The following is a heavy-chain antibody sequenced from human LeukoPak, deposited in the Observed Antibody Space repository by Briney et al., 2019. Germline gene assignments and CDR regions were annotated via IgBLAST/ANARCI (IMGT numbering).Heavy chain of an antibody. CDR3: ASRLTYYYDSSGYYWGDY. D-gene: IGHD3-22*01. CDR1: GITFRSND. V-gene: IGHV3-66*01. CDR2: IYSGGST. J-gene: IGHJ4*02. Sequence: GGPLRLSVAAPGITFRSNDMTGFPKAPGKGLEGVSVIYSGGSTYYADSVKGRFTISRDNSKNTLYLQMNSLRAEDTAVYYCASRLTYYYDSSGYYWGDYWGQGTLVTVSS.